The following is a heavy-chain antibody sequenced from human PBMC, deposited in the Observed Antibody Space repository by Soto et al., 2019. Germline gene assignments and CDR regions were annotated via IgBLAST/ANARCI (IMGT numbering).Heavy chain of an antibody. V-gene: IGHV1-69*06. CDR1: GYSFSSHA. CDR2: IIPVLGTP. J-gene: IGHJ4*02. CDR3: ARGGALSTSWYWGDGLDS. D-gene: IGHD6-13*01. Sequence: VKVSFKASGYSFSSHAITWVRHAPGQGLEWMGGIIPVLGTPSYAQKFQGRVTISADKSTNTSYLELRSLRSEDTAVYYCARGGALSTSWYWGDGLDSWGQGTQVTVSS.